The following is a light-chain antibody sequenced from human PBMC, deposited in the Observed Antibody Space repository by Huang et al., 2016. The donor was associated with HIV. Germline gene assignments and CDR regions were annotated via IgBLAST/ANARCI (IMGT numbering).Light chain of an antibody. CDR2: DAY. CDR1: QTINNY. J-gene: IGKJ2*01. CDR3: QQSCNAPRT. V-gene: IGKV1-39*01. Sequence: DIQMTQSPSSLSASVGDRGTITCRASQTINNYLNWYQLKPGKAPKFLISDAYTLQNGVPSRFRGRGSGTAFTLTISKLQPEDFATYFCQQSCNAPRTFGQGTYLEMK.